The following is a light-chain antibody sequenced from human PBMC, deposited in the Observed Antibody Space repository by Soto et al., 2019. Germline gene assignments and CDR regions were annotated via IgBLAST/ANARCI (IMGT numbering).Light chain of an antibody. CDR2: GAS. CDR3: QQYDGSPYT. Sequence: EIVLTQSPGTLSLSPGERATLSCRASQSVTSSYLAWFQQKPGQAPRLLIYGASSRATGNPDRFSGSGSRTDFTLTSIILKPEDFAVYYCQQYDGSPYTVVQGNKLEIK. J-gene: IGKJ2*01. CDR1: QSVTSSY. V-gene: IGKV3-20*01.